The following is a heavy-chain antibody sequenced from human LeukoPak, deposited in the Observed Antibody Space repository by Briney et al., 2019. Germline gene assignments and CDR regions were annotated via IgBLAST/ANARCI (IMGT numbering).Heavy chain of an antibody. V-gene: IGHV4-34*01. CDR3: ARLTPRWFTFGGVIVPYYFDY. CDR2: INHSGST. D-gene: IGHD3-16*02. CDR1: GGSFSGYD. Sequence: SETLSLTCAVYGGSFSGYDWSWIRQPPGKGLEWIGEINHSGSTGEINHSGSTNYNPSLKSRVTTSVDTSKNQFSLKLSSVTAADTAVYYCARLTPRWFTFGGVIVPYYFDYWGQGTLVTVSS. J-gene: IGHJ4*02.